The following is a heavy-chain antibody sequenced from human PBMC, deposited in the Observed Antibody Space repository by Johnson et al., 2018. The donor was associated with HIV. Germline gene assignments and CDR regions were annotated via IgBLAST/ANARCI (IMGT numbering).Heavy chain of an antibody. CDR3: AKDLSSQLLWFIRDGFDV. Sequence: VQLVESGGGVVHPGGSLRLSCAASGFTFSSYWMSWVRQAPGKGLAWVANIKHDGSEKYYVDSVKGRFTISRDNAKNTLYLQMNSLRAEDTAVYYCAKDLSSQLLWFIRDGFDVWGQGTMVTVSS. D-gene: IGHD3-10*01. CDR2: IKHDGSEK. V-gene: IGHV3-7*01. CDR1: GFTFSSYW. J-gene: IGHJ3*01.